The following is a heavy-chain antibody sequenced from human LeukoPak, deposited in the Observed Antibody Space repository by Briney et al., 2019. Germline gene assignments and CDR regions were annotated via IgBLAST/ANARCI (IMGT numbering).Heavy chain of an antibody. CDR2: ISSSSSYI. CDR1: GFTFSSYS. D-gene: IGHD4-23*01. Sequence: PGGSLRLSCAASGFTFSSYSMNWVRQAPGKGLEWVSSISSSSSYIYYADSVKGRFTISRDNAKNSLYLQMNSLRAEDTAVYYCARAPTVVTPGYGDYWGQGTLVTVSS. J-gene: IGHJ4*02. V-gene: IGHV3-21*01. CDR3: ARAPTVVTPGYGDY.